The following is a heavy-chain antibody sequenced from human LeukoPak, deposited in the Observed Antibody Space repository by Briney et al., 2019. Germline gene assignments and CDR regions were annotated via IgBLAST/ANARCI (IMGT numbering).Heavy chain of an antibody. CDR2: ISAYNGNT. CDR1: GYTFTSYG. Sequence: ASVKVSCKASGYTFTSYGISWVRQAPGQGLEWMGWISAYNGNTNYAQKLQGRVTMTTDTSTSTAYMELRSLRSDDTAVYYCASYYDSSGYYPYYFDYWGQGTLVTVSS. J-gene: IGHJ4*02. D-gene: IGHD3-22*01. CDR3: ASYYDSSGYYPYYFDY. V-gene: IGHV1-18*01.